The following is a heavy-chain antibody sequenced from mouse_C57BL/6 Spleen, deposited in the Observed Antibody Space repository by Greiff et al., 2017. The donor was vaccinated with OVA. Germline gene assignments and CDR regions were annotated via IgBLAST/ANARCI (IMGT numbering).Heavy chain of an antibody. CDR1: GYAFTNYL. Sequence: QVQLQQSGAELVRPGTSVKVSCKASGYAFTNYLIEWVKQKPGQGLEWIGVINPGSGGTNYNEKFKGKATLTADKSSSTAYMQLSSLTSEDSAVYFCAREGDYGTSWFAYWGQGTLVTVSA. CDR2: INPGSGGT. J-gene: IGHJ3*01. CDR3: AREGDYGTSWFAY. D-gene: IGHD1-1*01. V-gene: IGHV1-54*01.